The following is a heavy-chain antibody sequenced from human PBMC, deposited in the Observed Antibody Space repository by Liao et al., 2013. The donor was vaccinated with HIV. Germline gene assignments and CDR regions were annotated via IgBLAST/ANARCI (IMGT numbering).Heavy chain of an antibody. CDR3: AGRGSSWYGEYFHH. CDR1: GGSISSGDYY. CDR2: SYYTGST. J-gene: IGHJ1*01. Sequence: QVQLQESGPGLVKPSQTLSLTCTVSGGSISSGDYYWSWIRQSPGKGLEWIGYSYYTGSTYYNLSLKSRVSISVDTSKNQFSLKLSSVTAADTAVYYCAGRGSSWYGEYFHHWGQGTLVTVSA. D-gene: IGHD6-13*01. V-gene: IGHV4-30-4*08.